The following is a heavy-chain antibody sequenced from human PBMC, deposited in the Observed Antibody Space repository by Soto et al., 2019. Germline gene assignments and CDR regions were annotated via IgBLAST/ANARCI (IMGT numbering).Heavy chain of an antibody. D-gene: IGHD2-2*01. CDR2: INSDGSST. Sequence: EVQLVESGGGLVQPGGSLRLSCAASGFTLSSYWMHWVRQAPGKGLVWVSRINSDGSSTSYADSVKGRFTISRDNAKNTLYLQMTRLRAEDTAVYYCARGPPAAIGPDYWGQGTLVTVSS. V-gene: IGHV3-74*01. CDR1: GFTLSSYW. CDR3: ARGPPAAIGPDY. J-gene: IGHJ4*02.